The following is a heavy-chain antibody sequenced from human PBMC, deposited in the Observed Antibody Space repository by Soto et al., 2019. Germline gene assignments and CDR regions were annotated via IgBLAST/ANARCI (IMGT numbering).Heavy chain of an antibody. CDR2: SRDKPQGYST. V-gene: IGHV3-72*01. CDR1: GFTLSKHY. J-gene: IGHJ4*02. CDR3: VRATYFSDSSGHTRCLDY. Sequence: GGSLRLSCAGSGFTLSKHYIDWVRQAPGKGLEWVGRSRDKPQGYSTAYAASVKGRFTTSRDESKNSAYLQMNSLKTEDTAVYYCVRATYFSDSSGHTRCLDYWGQGTLVTVSS. D-gene: IGHD3-22*01.